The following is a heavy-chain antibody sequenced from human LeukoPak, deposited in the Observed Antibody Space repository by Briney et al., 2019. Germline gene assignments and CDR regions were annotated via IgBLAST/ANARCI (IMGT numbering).Heavy chain of an antibody. Sequence: PSETLSLTCSVYGGSFSGYYWSWIPQPPGKGLEWIGEINHSGSTNYNPSLKSRVTISVDTSKNQFSLKLSSVTAADTAVYYCARGVYGSGSFDYWGQGTLVTVPS. CDR3: ARGVYGSGSFDY. CDR2: INHSGST. J-gene: IGHJ4*02. V-gene: IGHV4-34*01. CDR1: GGSFSGYY. D-gene: IGHD3-10*01.